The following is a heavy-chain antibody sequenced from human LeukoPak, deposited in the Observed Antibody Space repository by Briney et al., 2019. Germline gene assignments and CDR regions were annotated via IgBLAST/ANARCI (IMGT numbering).Heavy chain of an antibody. D-gene: IGHD3-22*01. CDR1: GGSFSGYY. V-gene: IGHV4-34*01. CDR3: ASTYYYDSSAYNYYHYMDV. Sequence: PSETLSLTCSVYGGSFSGYYWSWIRQPPGKGLEWIGEINHSGSTNYNPSLKSRVTISVDTSKNQFSLKLSSVTAADTAVYYCASTYYYDSSAYNYYHYMDVWGKGTTVTVSS. J-gene: IGHJ6*03. CDR2: INHSGST.